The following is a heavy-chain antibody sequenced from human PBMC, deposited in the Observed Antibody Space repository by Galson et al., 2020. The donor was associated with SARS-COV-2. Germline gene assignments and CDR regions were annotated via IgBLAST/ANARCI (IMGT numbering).Heavy chain of an antibody. CDR1: GFTFSSYA. Sequence: TGGSLRLSCAASGFTFSSYAMHWVRQAPGKGLEWVAVISYDGSNKYYADSVKGRFTISRDNSKNTLYLQMNSLRAEDTAVYYCARDYGTPDFWGGYTYYYYYGMDGWGQGTTVTVSS. CDR3: ARDYGTPDFWGGYTYYYYYGMDG. CDR2: ISYDGSNK. V-gene: IGHV3-30-3*01. D-gene: IGHD3-3*01. J-gene: IGHJ6*02.